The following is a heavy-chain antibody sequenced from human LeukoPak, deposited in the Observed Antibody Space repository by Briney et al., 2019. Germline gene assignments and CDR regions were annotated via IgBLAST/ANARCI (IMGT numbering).Heavy chain of an antibody. V-gene: IGHV2-70*04. J-gene: IGHJ4*02. Sequence: SGPTLVNPTQTLTLTCTFSGFSLSTSGMRVSWSRQPPGKALEWLARIDWDDDKFYSTSLKTRLTISKDTSKHQVDLTMTNMDPVDTATYYCARIKTMYSSSWYDYFEYWGQGTLVPVSS. D-gene: IGHD6-13*01. CDR3: ARIKTMYSSSWYDYFEY. CDR1: GFSLSTSGMR. CDR2: IDWDDDK.